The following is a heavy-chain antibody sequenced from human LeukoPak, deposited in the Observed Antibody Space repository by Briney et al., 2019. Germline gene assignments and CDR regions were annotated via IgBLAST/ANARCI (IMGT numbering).Heavy chain of an antibody. V-gene: IGHV3-23*01. Sequence: GSLRLSCAASGFTFSSSAMSWVRQAPGKGLEWVSGISGSGGRTYYADSVKGRFNITRDNSKNTLDLQMNSLGAEDTAVYYCASTAMSLGGFDYWGQGTLVTVSS. CDR3: ASTAMSLGGFDY. J-gene: IGHJ4*02. CDR1: GFTFSSSA. D-gene: IGHD5-18*01. CDR2: ISGSGGRT.